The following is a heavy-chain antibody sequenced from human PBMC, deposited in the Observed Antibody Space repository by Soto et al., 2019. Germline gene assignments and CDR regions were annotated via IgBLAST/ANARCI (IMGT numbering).Heavy chain of an antibody. V-gene: IGHV4-59*08. CDR1: GGSIGSYY. J-gene: IGHJ4*02. D-gene: IGHD4-17*01. CDR2: IYYSGGT. CDR3: ARRYGDYFDF. Sequence: SETLSLTCTVSGGSIGSYYLSWIRQPPGKGLEWIGYIYYSGGTNYNPSLKSRVTMSVATSKNQFSLKLSSVTAADTAVYYCARRYGDYFDFWGQGTLVTV.